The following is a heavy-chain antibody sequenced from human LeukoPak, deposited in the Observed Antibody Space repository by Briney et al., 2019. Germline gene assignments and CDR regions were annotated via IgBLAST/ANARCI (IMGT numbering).Heavy chain of an antibody. V-gene: IGHV3-74*03. CDR1: GFTFRSSW. D-gene: IGHD2-2*01. Sequence: GGSLRLSCAASGFTFRSSWMQWVRQAPGQGLVWVSRINSDESVTTYTDSVKGRFTISRDNAKNTLYLQMNSLRAEDTAMYYCVRSRFTTSSFDYWGQGTLVTVSS. CDR2: INSDESVT. J-gene: IGHJ4*02. CDR3: VRSRFTTSSFDY.